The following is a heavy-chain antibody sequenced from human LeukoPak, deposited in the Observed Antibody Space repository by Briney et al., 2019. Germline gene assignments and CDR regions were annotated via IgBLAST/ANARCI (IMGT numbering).Heavy chain of an antibody. CDR2: ISSSGEST. D-gene: IGHD2-15*01. Sequence: GGSLRLSCAAAGFTFSSYAMSWARQATGKGLEWVSIISSSGESTYYADSVQGRFTISRDNSKNTLYLQMNSLRAEDTAIYYCAKARSGWVVAASDYWGQGTLVTVSS. J-gene: IGHJ4*02. CDR1: GFTFSSYA. V-gene: IGHV3-23*01. CDR3: AKARSGWVVAASDY.